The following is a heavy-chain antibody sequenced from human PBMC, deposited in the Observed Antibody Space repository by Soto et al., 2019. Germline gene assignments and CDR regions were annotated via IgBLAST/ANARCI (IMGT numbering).Heavy chain of an antibody. J-gene: IGHJ4*02. Sequence: PGGSLRLSCAASGFTFSDHYMDWVRQAPGKGLEWVGRSGNKANSYTIEYAASVKGRFTISRDDSQNSLYLRMNSLKTEDTAVYYCARSGTYSFDYWGQGTLVTVSS. CDR3: ARSGTYSFDY. CDR1: GFTFSDHY. CDR2: SGNKANSYTI. V-gene: IGHV3-72*01. D-gene: IGHD4-4*01.